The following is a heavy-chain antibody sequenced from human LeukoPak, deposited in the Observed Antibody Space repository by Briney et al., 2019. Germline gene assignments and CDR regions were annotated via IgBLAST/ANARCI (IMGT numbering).Heavy chain of an antibody. CDR1: GGTFRTFA. Sequence: SVKVSCKASGGTFRTFAISWVRQAPGQGLECMGGIIPIFGTANYAQKFQGRVTITADESTSTAYMELSSLRYEDTAVYYCARVWCSGGSCYSSRGAFDIWGQGTMVTASS. V-gene: IGHV1-69*01. D-gene: IGHD2-15*01. CDR2: IIPIFGTA. J-gene: IGHJ3*02. CDR3: ARVWCSGGSCYSSRGAFDI.